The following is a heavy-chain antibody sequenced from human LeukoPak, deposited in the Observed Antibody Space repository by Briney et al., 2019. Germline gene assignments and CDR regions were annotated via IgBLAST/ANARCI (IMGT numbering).Heavy chain of an antibody. CDR2: ISSSSSTI. Sequence: GGSLRLSCAASGFTFSSYSMNWVRQAPGKGLEWVSYISSSSSTIYYADSVKGRFTISRDNAKNSLYLQMNSLRAEDTAVYYCARDPGVGYCSSTSCYVHYFDYWGQGTLVTVSS. CDR3: ARDPGVGYCSSTSCYVHYFDY. V-gene: IGHV3-48*01. J-gene: IGHJ4*02. D-gene: IGHD2-2*01. CDR1: GFTFSSYS.